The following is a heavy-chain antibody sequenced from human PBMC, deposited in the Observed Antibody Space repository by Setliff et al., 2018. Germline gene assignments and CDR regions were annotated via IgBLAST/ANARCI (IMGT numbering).Heavy chain of an antibody. J-gene: IGHJ6*03. CDR2: IYYSGNT. V-gene: IGHV4-31*03. Sequence: SSETLSLTCTVSGGSISSGGYYWSWIRQHPGKGLEWIGYIYYSGNTYYNPSLKSRVTISVDTSKNQFSLKLSSVTAADTAVYYCARQVSHYDFWSGYYGYYYYYMDVWGKGTTVTVSS. CDR1: GGSISSGGYY. CDR3: ARQVSHYDFWSGYYGYYYYYMDV. D-gene: IGHD3-3*01.